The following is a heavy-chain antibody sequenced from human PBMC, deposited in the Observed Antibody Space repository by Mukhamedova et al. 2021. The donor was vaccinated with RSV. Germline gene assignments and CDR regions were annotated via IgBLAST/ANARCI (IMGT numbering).Heavy chain of an antibody. Sequence: GKGLEWMGRIDPSDSYTNYSPSFQGHVTISADKSISTAYLQWSSLKASDTAMYYCARAGWVAGTRRGYYFDYWGQGTLVTVSS. J-gene: IGHJ4*02. CDR2: IDPSDSYT. V-gene: IGHV5-10-1*01. D-gene: IGHD1/OR15-1a*01. CDR3: ARAGWVAGTRRGYYFDY.